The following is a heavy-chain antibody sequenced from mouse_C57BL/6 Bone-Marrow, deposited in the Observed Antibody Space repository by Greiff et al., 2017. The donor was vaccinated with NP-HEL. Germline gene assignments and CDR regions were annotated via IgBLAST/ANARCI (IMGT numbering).Heavy chain of an antibody. CDR1: GYTFTDYN. J-gene: IGHJ4*01. Sequence: VQLKESGPELVKPGASVKMSCKASGYTFTDYNMHWVKQSPGKSLEWIGYINTNNGGTSYNQKFKGKATLTVNKSSSTAYMELRSLTSEDSAVYYCASPNWVYYYAMDYWGQGTSVTVSA. CDR3: ASPNWVYYYAMDY. V-gene: IGHV1-22*01. D-gene: IGHD4-1*01. CDR2: INTNNGGT.